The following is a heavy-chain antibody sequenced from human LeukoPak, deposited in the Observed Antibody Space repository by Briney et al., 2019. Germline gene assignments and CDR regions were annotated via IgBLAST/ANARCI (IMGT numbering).Heavy chain of an antibody. CDR3: ARAEGTELVYYYYYMDV. D-gene: IGHD1-7*01. CDR2: ISSSGSTI. CDR1: GFTFSSYE. Sequence: PGGSLRLSCAASGFTFSSYEMNWVRQAPGKGLEWVSYISSSGSTIYYADSVKGRFTISRDNAKNSLYLQMNSLRAEDTAVYYCARAEGTELVYYYYYMDVWGKGTTVTISS. J-gene: IGHJ6*03. V-gene: IGHV3-48*03.